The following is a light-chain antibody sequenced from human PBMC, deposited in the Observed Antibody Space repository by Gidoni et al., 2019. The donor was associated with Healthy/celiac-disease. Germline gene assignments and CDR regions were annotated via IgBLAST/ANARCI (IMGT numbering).Light chain of an antibody. V-gene: IGKV1-39*01. CDR2: AAS. CDR3: QQSYSTTSWT. CDR1: QSISSY. J-gene: IGKJ1*01. Sequence: DIQMTQSPSSLSASVGDRVTITCRASQSISSYLNWYQQKPGKAPKLLIYAASSLQSGVPPRFSGSGSGTDFTLTISSLQPEDFATYYCQQSYSTTSWTFXXXTKVEIK.